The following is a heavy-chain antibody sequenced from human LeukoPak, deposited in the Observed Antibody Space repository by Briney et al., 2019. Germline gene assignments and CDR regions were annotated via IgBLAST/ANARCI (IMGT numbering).Heavy chain of an antibody. D-gene: IGHD6-19*01. CDR2: IYPGDSDT. CDR1: GYSFTNHW. J-gene: IGHJ4*02. Sequence: GESLKISCKGSGYSFTNHWIGWVRQMPGKGLEWMGIIYPGDSDTRYSPSSQGQVTISAVKSISTAYLQWSSLKASDTAMYHCASSGWSEYYLDYWGQGTLVTVSS. V-gene: IGHV5-51*01. CDR3: ASSGWSEYYLDY.